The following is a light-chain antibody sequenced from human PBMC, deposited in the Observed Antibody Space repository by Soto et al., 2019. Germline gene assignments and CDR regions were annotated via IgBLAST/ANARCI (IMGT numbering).Light chain of an antibody. Sequence: IVLTHSPVTLSLPPVERATLSFIASQSVSSKYLAWYQQKPGQAHRVIIYGTYIGASGVKERFSGGGSGTDFTLTITRMEPEDFAVYYCKKYGSSLFNCGTGNKVDIK. V-gene: IGKV3-20*01. CDR3: KKYGSSLFN. J-gene: IGKJ3*01. CDR2: GTY. CDR1: QSVSSKY.